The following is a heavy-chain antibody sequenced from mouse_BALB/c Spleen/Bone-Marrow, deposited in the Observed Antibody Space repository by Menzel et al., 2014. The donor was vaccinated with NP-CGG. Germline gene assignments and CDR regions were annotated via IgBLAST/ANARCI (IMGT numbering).Heavy chain of an antibody. CDR2: IWAGVTT. V-gene: IGHV2-9*02. CDR3: ARGDYVYAMDY. CDR1: GLSLPRFG. J-gene: IGHJ4*01. Sequence: VKLVESGPGLVAPSQSLFITCTVSGLSLPRFGVHWVRQPPGKGLEWLGIIWAGVTTNYNSALMSRLSISKDSSKSQVFIKMNSLQTDDPAIYCCARGDYVYAMDYLGQGTSVTVSS. D-gene: IGHD2-4*01.